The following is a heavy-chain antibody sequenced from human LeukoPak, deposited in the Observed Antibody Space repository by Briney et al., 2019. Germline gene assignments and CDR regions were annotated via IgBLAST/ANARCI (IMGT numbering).Heavy chain of an antibody. Sequence: PGGSLRLSCAASGFTFDDYAMHWVRQPPGKGLEWVSLISRDGNSTYYAGSVKGRFTISRDNSKNSLYLQMNSLRTEDTAFYYCATNFGAYYYDTSGYYDFWGQGTLVTVSP. V-gene: IGHV3-43*02. J-gene: IGHJ4*02. CDR2: ISRDGNST. CDR3: ATNFGAYYYDTSGYYDF. CDR1: GFTFDDYA. D-gene: IGHD3-22*01.